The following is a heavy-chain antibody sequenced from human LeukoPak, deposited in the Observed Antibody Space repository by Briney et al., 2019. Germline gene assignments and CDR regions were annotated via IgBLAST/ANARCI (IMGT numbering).Heavy chain of an antibody. D-gene: IGHD3-10*01. J-gene: IGHJ5*02. Sequence: GASVKVSCKASGYTFTNYYMHWVRQAPGQGLEWMGIINPSGGSTSYAQKFQGRGTMTRDTSANIVDIALSSLRSEGTAVYYCARGYYYGSGTHHYNWYHPWGQGTLVIVSS. CDR1: GYTFTNYY. CDR2: INPSGGST. V-gene: IGHV1-46*01. CDR3: ARGYYYGSGTHHYNWYHP.